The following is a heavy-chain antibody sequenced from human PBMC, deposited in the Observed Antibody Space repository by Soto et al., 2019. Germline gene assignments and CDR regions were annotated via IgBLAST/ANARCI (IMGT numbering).Heavy chain of an antibody. CDR2: IDPSDSYT. CDR1: GYSFTIYW. J-gene: IGHJ6*02. V-gene: IGHV5-10-1*01. CDR3: ASPHYDFGSGRPHHYYYGMDV. Sequence: GESLTISCKGSGYSFTIYWISWVRQIPGKGLEWMGRIDPSDSYTNYSPSFQGHVTISADKSISTAYLQWSSLKASDTAMYYCASPHYDFGSGRPHHYYYGMDVWGQGTTVTVSS. D-gene: IGHD3-3*01.